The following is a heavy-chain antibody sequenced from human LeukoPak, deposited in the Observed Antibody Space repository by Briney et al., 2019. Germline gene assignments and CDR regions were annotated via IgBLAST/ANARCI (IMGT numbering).Heavy chain of an antibody. CDR1: GFTFDDYG. Sequence: GGSLRLSCAASGFTFDDYGMSWVRQAPGKGLEWVSGINWNGGSTGYADSVEGRFTISRDNAKNSLYLQMNSLRAEDTAVYYCARVGRGYSYGYSDYWGQGTLVTVSS. D-gene: IGHD5-18*01. J-gene: IGHJ4*02. CDR2: INWNGGST. CDR3: ARVGRGYSYGYSDY. V-gene: IGHV3-20*04.